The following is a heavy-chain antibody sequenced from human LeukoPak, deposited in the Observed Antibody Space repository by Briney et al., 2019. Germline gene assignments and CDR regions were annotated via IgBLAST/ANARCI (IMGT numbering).Heavy chain of an antibody. CDR3: ARAQTPVDNYGPGSYYRNDAFDI. D-gene: IGHD3-10*01. Sequence: ASVQVSCKASGYTFTGYYMHWVRPAPGQGREWMGWINPNSGGTDHAQKSQGSVTMTRDTSISTAYLELSSLRSDHTCVCYCARAQTPVDNYGPGSYYRNDAFDIWGQGTMVTVSS. J-gene: IGHJ3*02. CDR1: GYTFTGYY. CDR2: INPNSGGT. V-gene: IGHV1-2*04.